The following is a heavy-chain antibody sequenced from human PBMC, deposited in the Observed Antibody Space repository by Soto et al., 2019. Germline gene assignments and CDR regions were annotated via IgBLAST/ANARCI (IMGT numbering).Heavy chain of an antibody. J-gene: IGHJ5*02. CDR1: GASSSSYY. V-gene: IGHV4-59*01. CDR3: ARSFCRDAVRCNWFDP. CDR2: MNDFGRT. Sequence: QVQLQESGPGLVKSSGTLSLTCTVSGASSSSYYWSWLRQPPGKGLEWIGYMNDFGRTIYNPSLKSRVTISFDTSKSQLSLKLTSVIAADTAVYYCARSFCRDAVRCNWFDPWGQGTLVTVSS. D-gene: IGHD2-8*01.